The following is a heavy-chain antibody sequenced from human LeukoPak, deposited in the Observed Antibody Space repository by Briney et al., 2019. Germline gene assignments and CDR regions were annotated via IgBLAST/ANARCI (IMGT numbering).Heavy chain of an antibody. J-gene: IGHJ4*02. CDR1: GYTVTGYY. V-gene: IGHV1-2*02. CDR2: INPDSGGT. Sequence: GASVKVSCKASGYTVTGYYMNWVRQAPGQGLEWMGWINPDSGGTHYAQKFQGRVTMTRDTSISTAYMELSRLRSDDTAVYYCARGSAGRPYYFDYWGQGTLVTVSS. CDR3: ARGSAGRPYYFDY.